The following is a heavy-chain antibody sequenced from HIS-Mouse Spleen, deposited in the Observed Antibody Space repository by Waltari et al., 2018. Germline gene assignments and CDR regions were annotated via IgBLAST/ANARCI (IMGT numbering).Heavy chain of an antibody. J-gene: IGHJ3*02. D-gene: IGHD5-12*01. V-gene: IGHV3-33*06. Sequence: QVQLVESGGGVVQPGRSLRLSCAASGFTFSSYGMHWVRQAPGKGVEGVAVIWYDGSNKYYADSVKGRFTISRDNSKNTLYLQMNSLRAEDTAVYYCAKDLARKDSGYDAFDIWGQGTMVTVSS. CDR3: AKDLARKDSGYDAFDI. CDR1: GFTFSSYG. CDR2: IWYDGSNK.